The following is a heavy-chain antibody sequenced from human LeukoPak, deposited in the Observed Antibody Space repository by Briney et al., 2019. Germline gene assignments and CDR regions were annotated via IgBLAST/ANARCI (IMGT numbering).Heavy chain of an antibody. CDR3: ASFLMKYYDFWNY. CDR2: IHPNSGVT. CDR1: GYTLTGYY. Sequence: ASVKVSCKASGYTLTGYYMHWVRQAPGQGLEWMGWIHPNSGVTNYAQKFQGRVTMTRDTSISTAYMELSRLRSDDMAVYYCASFLMKYYDFWNYWGQGTLVTVSS. J-gene: IGHJ4*02. D-gene: IGHD3-3*01. V-gene: IGHV1-2*02.